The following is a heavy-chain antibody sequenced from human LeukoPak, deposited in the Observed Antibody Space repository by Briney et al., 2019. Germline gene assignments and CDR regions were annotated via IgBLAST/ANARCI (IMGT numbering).Heavy chain of an antibody. V-gene: IGHV3-21*01. CDR2: ISSSSSYI. Sequence: GGSLRLSCAASGFTFSSYSMNWVRQAPGKGLEWVSSISSSSSYIYYADSVKGRFTISRDNAKNSLYVQMNSLRAEDTAVYYCARDPLYGDYRAYYFDYWGQGTLVTVSS. CDR3: ARDPLYGDYRAYYFDY. J-gene: IGHJ4*02. D-gene: IGHD4-17*01. CDR1: GFTFSSYS.